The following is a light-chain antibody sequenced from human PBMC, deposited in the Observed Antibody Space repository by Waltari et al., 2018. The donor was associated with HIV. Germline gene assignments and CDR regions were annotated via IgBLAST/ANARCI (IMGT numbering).Light chain of an antibody. CDR3: QAWDSATGV. CDR1: SSNIVNQY. J-gene: IGLJ2*01. CDR2: DNN. V-gene: IGLV1-51*01. Sequence: QSVLPQPPSVSAAPGQKVTISCSGSSSNIVNQYSSWYQQLPGTAPKLRIYDNNKRPSGIPDRFSGSNSGNTATLTISGTQTMDEADYYCQAWDSATGVFGGGTNLTVL.